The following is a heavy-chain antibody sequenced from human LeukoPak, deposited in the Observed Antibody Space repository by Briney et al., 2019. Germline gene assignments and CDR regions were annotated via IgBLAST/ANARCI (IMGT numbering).Heavy chain of an antibody. D-gene: IGHD3-22*01. CDR1: GGSISSSSYY. CDR2: IYYSGST. CDR3: ARLDSSGYQTWFKF. V-gene: IGHV4-39*01. J-gene: IGHJ4*02. Sequence: SETLSLTCTVSGGSISSSSYYWGWIRQPPGKGLEWIGSIYYSGSTYYNPSLKSRVTISVDTPKNQFSLKLSSVTAADTAVYYCARLDSSGYQTWFKFWGQGTLVTVSS.